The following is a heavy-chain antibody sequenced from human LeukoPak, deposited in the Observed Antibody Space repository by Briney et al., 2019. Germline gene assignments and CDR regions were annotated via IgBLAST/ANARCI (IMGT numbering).Heavy chain of an antibody. CDR1: GFTFISYW. D-gene: IGHD3-16*01. CDR3: ARELRTFDS. CDR2: IKHNGDEL. J-gene: IGHJ4*02. Sequence: GGSLRLSCAASGFTFISYWMTRVRQAPGKGLGWVANIKHNGDELNYVDSVEDRFTISRDNAKNSLYLHMTGLRAEDTAVYYCARELRTFDSWGQGTLVTVSS. V-gene: IGHV3-7*01.